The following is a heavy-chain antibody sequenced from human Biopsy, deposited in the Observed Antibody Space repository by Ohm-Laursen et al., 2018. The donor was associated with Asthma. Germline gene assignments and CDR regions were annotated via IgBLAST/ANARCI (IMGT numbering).Heavy chain of an antibody. D-gene: IGHD1-1*01. J-gene: IGHJ3*02. CDR2: ISGSGDST. V-gene: IGHV3-23*01. CDR1: GFTFSSYA. CDR3: AKESGSNYAFDI. Sequence: GSLRLSCTASGFTFSSYAMSWVRQAPGKGLEWVSAISGSGDSTYYADSVKGRFTISRDNSKNTLYLQMNSLRAEDTAVYYCAKESGSNYAFDIWGQGTMVTVSS.